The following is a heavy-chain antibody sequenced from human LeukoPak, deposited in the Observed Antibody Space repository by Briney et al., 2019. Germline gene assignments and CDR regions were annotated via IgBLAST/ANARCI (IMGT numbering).Heavy chain of an antibody. D-gene: IGHD3-22*01. CDR1: GFTVSRYW. V-gene: IGHV3-74*01. CDR2: INVEGNYI. J-gene: IGHJ4*02. Sequence: GKSLRLSCAASGFTVSRYWMHWVRQAPGKGLVWVARINVEGNYIDYAESVKGRFTISRGSAKNTLYLQMNSVRAEDTAVYSCARDLTGPYDHWGQGTLVTVSS. CDR3: ARDLTGPYDH.